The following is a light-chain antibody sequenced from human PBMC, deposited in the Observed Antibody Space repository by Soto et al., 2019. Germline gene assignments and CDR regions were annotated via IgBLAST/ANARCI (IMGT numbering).Light chain of an antibody. CDR2: DAS. V-gene: IGKV3-11*01. CDR1: QSVSSY. Sequence: EIVLTQSPATLSLSPGERATLSCRASQSVSSYLVWYQQKPGQVPRLLIYDASNRATGIPSRFGGSGSGTDCTLTISGLEPEDSAVYYCQQRSDCPSTFGGGTKVEIK. J-gene: IGKJ4*01. CDR3: QQRSDCPST.